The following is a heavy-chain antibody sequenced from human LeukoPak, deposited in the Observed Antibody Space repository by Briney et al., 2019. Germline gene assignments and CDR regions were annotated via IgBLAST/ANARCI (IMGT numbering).Heavy chain of an antibody. Sequence: GGSLRLSCAASGFTFSSYAMSWVRQAPGKGLEWVSAISGSGGSPYYADSVKGRFTISRDNSKNTLYLQMDSLRAEDTAVYYCAKTPLYYDFWSGYYKRDYWGQGTLVTVSS. V-gene: IGHV3-23*01. CDR2: ISGSGGSP. CDR3: AKTPLYYDFWSGYYKRDY. J-gene: IGHJ4*02. D-gene: IGHD3-3*01. CDR1: GFTFSSYA.